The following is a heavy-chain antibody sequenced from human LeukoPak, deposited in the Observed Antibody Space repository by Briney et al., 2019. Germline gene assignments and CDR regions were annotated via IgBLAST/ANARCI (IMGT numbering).Heavy chain of an antibody. D-gene: IGHD3-10*01. CDR2: INHSGST. CDR1: GGSFSCYY. V-gene: IGHV4-34*01. J-gene: IGHJ4*02. CDR3: ARVSWWFGELL. Sequence: SETLSLPYAVYGGSFSCYYWSWIRPPPGKGVGWIGEINHSGSTNYNPSLKSRVTISVDTSKNQFSLKLSSVTAADTAVYYCARVSWWFGELLWGQGTLVTVSS.